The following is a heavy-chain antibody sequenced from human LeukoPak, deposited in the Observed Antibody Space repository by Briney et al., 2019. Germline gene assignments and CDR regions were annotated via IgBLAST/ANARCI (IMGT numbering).Heavy chain of an antibody. Sequence: SVKVSCKASGGTFSSYAISWVRQAPGQGLEWMGRIIPILGIANYAQRFQGRVTITADKSTSTAYMELSSLRSEDTAVYYCARVSYDSSGYTFDYGARGPRVPVST. CDR1: GGTFSSYA. J-gene: IGHJ4*02. V-gene: IGHV1-69*04. CDR3: ARVSYDSSGYTFDY. CDR2: IIPILGIA. D-gene: IGHD3-22*01.